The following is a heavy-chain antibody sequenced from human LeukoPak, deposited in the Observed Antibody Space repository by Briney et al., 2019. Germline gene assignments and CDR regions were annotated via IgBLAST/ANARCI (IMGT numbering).Heavy chain of an antibody. J-gene: IGHJ4*02. Sequence: GGSLRLSCAASGLTFSTYWMHWVRQAPGKGLAWVARINPDGSIRTYANSVQGRVTISRDSAKDTLFLQMNSLRAEDTAVYYCAREARVGGALQYWGQGTPVTVSS. V-gene: IGHV3-74*03. CDR2: INPDGSIR. CDR1: GLTFSTYW. D-gene: IGHD1-26*01. CDR3: AREARVGGALQY.